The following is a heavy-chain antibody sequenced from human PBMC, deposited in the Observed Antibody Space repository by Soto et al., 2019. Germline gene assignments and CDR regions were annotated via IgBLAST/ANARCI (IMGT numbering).Heavy chain of an antibody. D-gene: IGHD6-19*01. J-gene: IGHJ5*02. V-gene: IGHV4-59*12. Sequence: PSETLSLTCTVSVGSISSYYWSWIRQPPGQGLEWIGYVYYSGSTNYNPSLKSRITINVDTSKNQFSLQLNSVTPEDTAVYYCARDRPYSSGWRVNNWFDPWGQGTLVTVSS. CDR1: VGSISSYY. CDR3: ARDRPYSSGWRVNNWFDP. CDR2: VYYSGST.